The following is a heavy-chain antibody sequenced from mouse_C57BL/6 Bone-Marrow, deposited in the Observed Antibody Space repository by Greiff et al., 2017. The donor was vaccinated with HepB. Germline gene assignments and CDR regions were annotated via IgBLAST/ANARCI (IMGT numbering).Heavy chain of an antibody. CDR3: ARSGPTIVSYYAMDY. CDR2: IDPSDSYT. V-gene: IGHV1-69*01. D-gene: IGHD2-5*01. Sequence: QVQLKQPGAELVMPGASVKLSCKASGYTFTSYWMHWVKQRPGQGLEWIGEIDPSDSYTNYNQKFKGKSTLTVDKSSSTAYMQLSSLTSEDSAVYYCARSGPTIVSYYAMDYWGQGTSVTVSS. CDR1: GYTFTSYW. J-gene: IGHJ4*01.